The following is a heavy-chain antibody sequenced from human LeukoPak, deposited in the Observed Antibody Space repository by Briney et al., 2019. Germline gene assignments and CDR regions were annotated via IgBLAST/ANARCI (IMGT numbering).Heavy chain of an antibody. Sequence: GGPLRLSCAASGFTFSSYAMSWVRQAPGKGLEWVSAISGSGGTTYYADSVKGRFTISRDNYKNKLFLQMNSLRAEDTALYYCAKGYCASFTCYSRFDPWGQGTLVTVSS. CDR3: AKGYCASFTCYSRFDP. V-gene: IGHV3-23*01. CDR2: ISGSGGTT. J-gene: IGHJ5*02. CDR1: GFTFSSYA. D-gene: IGHD2-21*02.